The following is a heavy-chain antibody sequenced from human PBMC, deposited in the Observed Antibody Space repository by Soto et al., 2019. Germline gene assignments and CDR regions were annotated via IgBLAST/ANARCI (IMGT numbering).Heavy chain of an antibody. CDR1: GFTFSSYG. Sequence: PGGSLRLSCAASGFTFSSYGMHWVRQAPGKGLEWVAVISYDGSNKYYADSVKGRFTISRDNSKNTLYLQMNSLRAEDTAVYYCAKEGSGSYYYYYYYGMGVWGQGTTVTVSS. CDR2: ISYDGSNK. D-gene: IGHD1-26*01. CDR3: AKEGSGSYYYYYYYGMGV. V-gene: IGHV3-30*18. J-gene: IGHJ6*02.